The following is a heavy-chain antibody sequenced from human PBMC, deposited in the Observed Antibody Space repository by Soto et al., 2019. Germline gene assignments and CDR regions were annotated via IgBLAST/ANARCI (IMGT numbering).Heavy chain of an antibody. J-gene: IGHJ5*01. D-gene: IGHD5-12*01. CDR3: AREGCIGGYDDGWALFYS. CDR1: GGSISSYY. Sequence: SETLSLTCTVSGGSISSYYWSWIRQPPGKGLEWIGYIYYSGSTNYNPSLKSRVTISVDTSKNQFSLKLSSVTAADTAVYYCAREGCIGGYDDGWALFYSWGQGTLDTVSS. V-gene: IGHV4-59*01. CDR2: IYYSGST.